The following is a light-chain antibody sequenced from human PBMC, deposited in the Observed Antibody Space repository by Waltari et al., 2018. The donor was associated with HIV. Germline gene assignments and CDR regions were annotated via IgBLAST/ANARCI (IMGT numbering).Light chain of an antibody. CDR3: CSYAGAYTYV. CDR2: EVN. J-gene: IGLJ1*01. CDR1: SSDIRYFDY. Sequence: QSALTQPRSVSGSPGQSVTISCTGTSSDIRYFDYVSWYQQYPGKAPQVIIYEVNQRPSGVPDRFTGSKSGITASLTISGLQGEDEADYYCCSYAGAYTYVFGTGTKVNVL. V-gene: IGLV2-11*01.